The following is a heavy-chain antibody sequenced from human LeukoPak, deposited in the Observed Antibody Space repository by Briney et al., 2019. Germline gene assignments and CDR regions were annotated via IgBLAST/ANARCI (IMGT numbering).Heavy chain of an antibody. CDR2: INWNGGST. Sequence: GGSLTLSCAASGFTFDDYGMSWVRQAPGKGLEWVSGINWNGGSTGYADSVKGRFTISRDNAKNSPYLQMNSLRAEDTALYYCARILSGITYYDILTGYYPDYWGQGTLVTVSS. J-gene: IGHJ4*02. CDR3: ARILSGITYYDILTGYYPDY. V-gene: IGHV3-20*04. CDR1: GFTFDDYG. D-gene: IGHD3-9*01.